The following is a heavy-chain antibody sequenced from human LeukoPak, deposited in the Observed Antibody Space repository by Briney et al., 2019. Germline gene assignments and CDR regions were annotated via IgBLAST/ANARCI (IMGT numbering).Heavy chain of an antibody. J-gene: IGHJ4*02. CDR3: ASAMTTVTTTAC. CDR1: GFTFSSYS. Sequence: GGSLRLSCTASGFTFSSYSMNWVRQAPGKGLEWVSSISSSSSYIYYADSVKGRFTISRDNAKNSLYLQMNSLRAEDTAVYYCASAMTTVTTTACWGQGTLVTVSS. V-gene: IGHV3-21*01. D-gene: IGHD4-17*01. CDR2: ISSSSSYI.